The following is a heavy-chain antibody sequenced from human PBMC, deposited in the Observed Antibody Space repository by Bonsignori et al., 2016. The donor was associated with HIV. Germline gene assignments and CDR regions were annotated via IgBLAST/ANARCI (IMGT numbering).Heavy chain of an antibody. Sequence: GGSLRLSCATSGFTFSTYGMQWVRQAPGKGLEWVAFIRYDGNNKDYADSVKGRFTISRDNSKNTLYLQMNSLRGEDTAVYYCAKPPEAGHLVNWGLYYFDYWGQGTLVTVSS. CDR3: AKPPEAGHLVNWGLYYFDY. CDR2: IRYDGNNK. J-gene: IGHJ4*02. CDR1: GFTFSTYG. V-gene: IGHV3-30*02. D-gene: IGHD7-27*01.